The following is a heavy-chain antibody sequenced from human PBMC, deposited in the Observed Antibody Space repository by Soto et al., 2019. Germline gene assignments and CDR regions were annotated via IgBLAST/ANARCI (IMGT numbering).Heavy chain of an antibody. CDR1: GYTFTGYY. CDR3: GRESPGGYGGMDV. J-gene: IGHJ6*02. CDR2: INPNSGGT. D-gene: IGHD5-12*01. V-gene: IGHV1-2*02. Sequence: QVQLVQSGAEVKKPGASVKVSCKASGYTFTGYYMHWVRQAPGQGLEWMGWINPNSGGTNYAQKVQGRVTMTRDTSISTAYMELSRLRADDTAVYYCGRESPGGYGGMDVWGQGTTVTVSS.